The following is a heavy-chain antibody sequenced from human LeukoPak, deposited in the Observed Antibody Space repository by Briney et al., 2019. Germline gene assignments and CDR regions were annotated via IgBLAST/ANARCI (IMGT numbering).Heavy chain of an antibody. CDR2: ISGSGGST. V-gene: IGHV3-23*01. CDR3: AKDRVAYCGGDCYSIFDY. Sequence: GGSLRLSCAASGFTFSSYGMSWVRQAPGKGLEWVSAISGSGGSTYYADSVKGRFTISRDNSKNTLYLQMNSLRAEDTAVYYCAKDRVAYCGGDCYSIFDYWGQGTLVTVSS. J-gene: IGHJ4*02. D-gene: IGHD2-21*02. CDR1: GFTFSSYG.